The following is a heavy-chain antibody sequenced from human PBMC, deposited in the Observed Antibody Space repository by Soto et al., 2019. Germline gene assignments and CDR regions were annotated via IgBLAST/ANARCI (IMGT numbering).Heavy chain of an antibody. V-gene: IGHV4-31*03. Sequence: SETLSLTCTVSGGSISSGGYYWSWIRQHPGKGLEWIGYIYYSGSTYYNPSLKSRVTISVDTSKNQFSLKLSSVTAADTAVYYCARDRAAAGTDYWGQGTLVTVSS. CDR2: IYYSGST. CDR3: ARDRAAAGTDY. D-gene: IGHD6-13*01. J-gene: IGHJ4*02. CDR1: GGSISSGGYY.